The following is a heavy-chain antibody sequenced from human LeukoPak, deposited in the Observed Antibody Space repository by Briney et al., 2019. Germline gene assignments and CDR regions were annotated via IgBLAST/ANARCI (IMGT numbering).Heavy chain of an antibody. Sequence: GGSLRLSCAASGFTVSSNYMNWVRQVPGKGLEWVSVIYSDGSTYYADSVKGRFTISRDNSKNTLYLQMNSLGAKDTAVYYCAKRGYDSSGYSIYWYFDLWGRGTLVTVSS. J-gene: IGHJ2*01. D-gene: IGHD3-22*01. CDR3: AKRGYDSSGYSIYWYFDL. CDR2: IYSDGST. V-gene: IGHV3-53*01. CDR1: GFTVSSNY.